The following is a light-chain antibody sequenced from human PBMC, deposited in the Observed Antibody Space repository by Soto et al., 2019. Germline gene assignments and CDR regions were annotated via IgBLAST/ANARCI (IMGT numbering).Light chain of an antibody. J-gene: IGLJ3*02. CDR1: SSDIGGYNS. CDR2: EVN. V-gene: IGLV2-8*01. Sequence: QSALTQPPSASGSPGQSVTISCTGTSSDIGGYNSVSWYQQHPGKAPRLMIYEVNKLPSGVPDRFSGSKSGYTASLTVPGLQTEDEGFYYCSSSAGIYHYLVFGGGTKLTVL. CDR3: SSSAGIYHYLV.